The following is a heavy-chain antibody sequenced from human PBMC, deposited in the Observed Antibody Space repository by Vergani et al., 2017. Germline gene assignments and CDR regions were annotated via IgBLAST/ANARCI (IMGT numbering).Heavy chain of an antibody. CDR1: GGTFSSYT. CDR2: IIPILGIA. CDR3: ARVLQGPAAGGGFDP. J-gene: IGHJ5*02. D-gene: IGHD2-2*01. V-gene: IGHV1-69*02. Sequence: QVQLVQSGAEVKKPGSSVKVSCKASGGTFSSYTISWVRQAPGQGLEWMGRIIPILGIANYAQKFQGRVTITADKSTSTAYMELSSLRSEDTAVYYCARVLQGPAAGGGFDPWGQGTLVTVSS.